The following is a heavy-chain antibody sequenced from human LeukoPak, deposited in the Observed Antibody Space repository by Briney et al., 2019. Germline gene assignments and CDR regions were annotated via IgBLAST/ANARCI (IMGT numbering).Heavy chain of an antibody. D-gene: IGHD3-22*01. J-gene: IGHJ6*03. CDR2: INSDGSST. CDR3: ARAFYYDSSGYYLYYYYYMDV. CDR1: GFTFSSYW. Sequence: GGSLGLSCAASGFTFSSYWMHWVRQAPGKGLVWVSRINSDGSSTSYADSVKGRFTISRGNAKNTLYLQMNSLRAEDTAVYYCARAFYYDSSGYYLYYYYYMDVWGKGTTVTVSS. V-gene: IGHV3-74*01.